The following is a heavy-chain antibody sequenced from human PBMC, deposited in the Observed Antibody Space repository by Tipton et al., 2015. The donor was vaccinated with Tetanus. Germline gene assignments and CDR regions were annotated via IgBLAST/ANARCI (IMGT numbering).Heavy chain of an antibody. CDR2: INPNGGGT. V-gene: IGHV1-2*02. CDR3: ARDGGDYIYYGMDV. CDR1: GFTFIAYY. Sequence: VQLVQSGAEVKKPGASVRVSCKASGFTFIAYYVYWVRQAPRQGLEWMGWINPNGGGTSYAQKFRGRVTMTRDTSISTAYMELSSLRSDDTAVYYCARDGGDYIYYGMDVWGQGTTVTVSS. J-gene: IGHJ6*02. D-gene: IGHD2-21*01.